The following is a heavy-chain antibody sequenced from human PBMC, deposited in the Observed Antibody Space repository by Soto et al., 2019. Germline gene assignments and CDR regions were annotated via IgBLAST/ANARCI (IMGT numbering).Heavy chain of an antibody. Sequence: PSQTLALPCAISGYSVSINSPAWNWVRQSPARGLGRLGRTYYRSKWYNDDAVSVKSRITINPSTSTNRFSLQLNPVTPEDTAVYYCARGWGYCSSTSCYVYYYYGMDVWGQGTTVTVSS. J-gene: IGHJ6*02. CDR1: GYSVSINSPA. CDR2: TYYRSKWYN. CDR3: ARGWGYCSSTSCYVYYYYGMDV. D-gene: IGHD2-2*01. V-gene: IGHV6-1*01.